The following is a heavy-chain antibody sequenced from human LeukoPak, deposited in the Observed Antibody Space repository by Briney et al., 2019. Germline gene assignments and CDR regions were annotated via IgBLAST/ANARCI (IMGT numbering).Heavy chain of an antibody. CDR2: IYHSGST. Sequence: SETLSLTCTDSGYSISSGYYWGWIRQPPGKGLEWIGSIYHSGSTYYNPSLKSRVTISVDTSKNQFSLKLSSVTAADTAVYYCARVGWSAHFDYWGQGTLVTVSS. D-gene: IGHD3-3*01. J-gene: IGHJ4*02. CDR3: ARVGWSAHFDY. V-gene: IGHV4-38-2*02. CDR1: GYSISSGYY.